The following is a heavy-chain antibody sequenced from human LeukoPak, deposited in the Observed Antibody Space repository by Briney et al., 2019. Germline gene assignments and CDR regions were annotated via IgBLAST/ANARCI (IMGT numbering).Heavy chain of an antibody. CDR2: INPSGGST. D-gene: IGHD3-22*01. V-gene: IGHV1-46*01. Sequence: ASVKVSCKASRYTFTSYYMHWVRQAPGQGLEWMGIINPSGGSTSYAQKFQGRVTMTRDTSTSTVYMELSSLRSEDTAVYYCARVAISYNYYDSGYFDYWGQGTLVTVSS. CDR1: RYTFTSYY. J-gene: IGHJ4*02. CDR3: ARVAISYNYYDSGYFDY.